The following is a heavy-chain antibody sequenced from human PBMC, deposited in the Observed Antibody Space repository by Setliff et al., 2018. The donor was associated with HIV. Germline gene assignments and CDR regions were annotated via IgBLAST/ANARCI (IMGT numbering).Heavy chain of an antibody. CDR2: INQDGSEK. CDR1: GFTFSTSA. V-gene: IGHV3-7*01. D-gene: IGHD3-10*01. Sequence: PGGSLRLSCAASGFTFSTSAMAWVRQAPGKGLEWVGNINQDGSEKNYVDSVKGRFSISRDNAENSLYLQMSSLRAEDTAVYYCARKLRPGHGMDVWGQGTTVTVSS. CDR3: ARKLRPGHGMDV. J-gene: IGHJ6*02.